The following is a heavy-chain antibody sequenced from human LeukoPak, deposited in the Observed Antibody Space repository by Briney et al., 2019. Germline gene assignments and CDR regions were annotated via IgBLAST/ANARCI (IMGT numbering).Heavy chain of an antibody. D-gene: IGHD6-6*01. CDR1: GGSISNYY. CDR3: ARDWGVSARPGYMDI. CDR2: IYYSGST. Sequence: PPETLSLTCTVSGGSISNYYWSWIRQPPGKGLEWIGYIYYSGSTKYNPSLKSRVTISADTSKNQFSLRLSSVTAADTAVYYCARDWGVSARPGYMDIWGKGTTVTVFS. J-gene: IGHJ6*03. V-gene: IGHV4-59*01.